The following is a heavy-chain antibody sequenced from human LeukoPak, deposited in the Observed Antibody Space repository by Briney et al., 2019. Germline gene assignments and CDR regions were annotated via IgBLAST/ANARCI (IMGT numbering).Heavy chain of an antibody. CDR2: ISNSGAYI. Sequence: GGSLRLSCVASGFTFSSDSMNWVRQAPEKGLEWVSSISNSGAYIYYADSVKGRFTISRDNAKKSLYLQMNSLRAEDTAVYYCVRDAIVAAADNYYMDLWGKGTTVTVSS. V-gene: IGHV3-21*01. D-gene: IGHD2-2*01. CDR3: VRDAIVAAADNYYMDL. CDR1: GFTFSSDS. J-gene: IGHJ6*03.